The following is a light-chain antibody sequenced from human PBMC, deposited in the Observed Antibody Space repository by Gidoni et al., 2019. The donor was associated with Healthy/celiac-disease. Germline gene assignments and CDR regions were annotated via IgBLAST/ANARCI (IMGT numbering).Light chain of an antibody. CDR3: QQSYSTPT. V-gene: IGKV1-39*01. CDR2: AAS. J-gene: IGKJ2*01. Sequence: DIQMTQSPSSLSASVGDRVTITCRASQSISSYLNWYQQKPGKAPKLLIYAASSLQSGVPSRFSGSVSGTDFTLTISSLQPEDFATYYCQQSYSTPTFXXXTKLEIK. CDR1: QSISSY.